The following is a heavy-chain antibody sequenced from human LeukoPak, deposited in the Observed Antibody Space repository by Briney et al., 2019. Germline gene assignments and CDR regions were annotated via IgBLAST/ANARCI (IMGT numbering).Heavy chain of an antibody. Sequence: ASVKVSCKASGYTFTGYYMHWVRQAPGQGLEWMGWINNGNTNYAQKLQGRVTMTTDTSTSTAYMELRSLRSDDTAVYYCARKEAYSSSWYVVDYWGQGTLVTVSS. CDR3: ARKEAYSSSWYVVDY. V-gene: IGHV1-18*04. CDR2: INNGNT. D-gene: IGHD6-13*01. CDR1: GYTFTGYY. J-gene: IGHJ4*02.